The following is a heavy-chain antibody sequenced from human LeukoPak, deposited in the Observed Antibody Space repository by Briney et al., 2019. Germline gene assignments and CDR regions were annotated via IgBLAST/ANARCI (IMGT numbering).Heavy chain of an antibody. CDR2: ISWNSGSI. J-gene: IGHJ6*02. Sequence: GGSLRLSCAASGFSFSNYWMSWVRQAPGKGLEWVSGISWNSGSIGYADSVKGRFTISRDNAKNSLYLQMNSLRAEDTALYYCAKRGDGSGNYGMDVWGQGTTVTVSS. D-gene: IGHD3-10*01. CDR3: AKRGDGSGNYGMDV. CDR1: GFSFSNYW. V-gene: IGHV3-9*01.